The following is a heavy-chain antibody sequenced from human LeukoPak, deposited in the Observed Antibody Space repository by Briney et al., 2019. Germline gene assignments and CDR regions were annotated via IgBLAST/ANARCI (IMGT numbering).Heavy chain of an antibody. V-gene: IGHV3-7*01. J-gene: IGHJ4*02. D-gene: IGHD3-22*01. CDR2: IKQDGSEK. Sequence: PGGSLRLSCAASGLTFSSYWMSWVRQAPGKGLEWVADIKQDGSEKYYVDSVKGRFTISRDNAKNSLHLQMNSLRAEDTAVYYCAREGNYYDSSGVLCGQGTLVTVSS. CDR3: AREGNYYDSSGVL. CDR1: GLTFSSYW.